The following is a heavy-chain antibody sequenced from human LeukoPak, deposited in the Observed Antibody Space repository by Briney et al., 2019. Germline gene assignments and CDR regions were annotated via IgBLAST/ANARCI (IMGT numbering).Heavy chain of an antibody. CDR2: INSDGGST. CDR1: GFTFSSYW. CDR3: ARRSAAKDAFDI. D-gene: IGHD6-25*01. Sequence: GGSLRLSCAASGFTFSSYWMHWVRQAPGKGLVWVSRINSDGGSTSYTDSVKGRFTISRDNAKNTLYLQMNNLRAEDTAVYYCARRSAAKDAFDIWGQGTKVTVSS. V-gene: IGHV3-74*01. J-gene: IGHJ3*02.